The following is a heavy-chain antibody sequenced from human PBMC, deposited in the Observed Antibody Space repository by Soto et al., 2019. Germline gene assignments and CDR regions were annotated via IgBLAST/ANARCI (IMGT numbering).Heavy chain of an antibody. CDR3: VRNTGRGIGFDF. J-gene: IGHJ6*02. D-gene: IGHD3-9*01. CDR2: INADGSGT. CDR1: GFTFSVHW. Sequence: PGGSLRLSCAASGFTFSVHWMYWVRQAPGKGLVWVSRINADGSGTTYAGSVEGRFTVSRANAKNTLYLQMNNLRAEDTGVYYCVRNTGRGIGFDFWGQGTTVTVSS. V-gene: IGHV3-74*01.